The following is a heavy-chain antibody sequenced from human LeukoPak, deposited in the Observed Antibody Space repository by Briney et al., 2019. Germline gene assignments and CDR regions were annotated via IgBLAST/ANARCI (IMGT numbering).Heavy chain of an antibody. Sequence: ESGGGVVQPGRSLRLSCAASGFIFRIYGMHWVRQAPGNGLEWVAVISYDGSNEYYADSVKGRFIISIDNSKNTLFLQMNSLSPEDTAVYYGARSTFGGIIVIGDYWGQGTLVTVS. CDR3: ARSTFGGIIVIGDY. V-gene: IGHV3-30*03. D-gene: IGHD3-16*02. CDR1: GFIFRIYG. CDR2: ISYDGSNE. J-gene: IGHJ4*02.